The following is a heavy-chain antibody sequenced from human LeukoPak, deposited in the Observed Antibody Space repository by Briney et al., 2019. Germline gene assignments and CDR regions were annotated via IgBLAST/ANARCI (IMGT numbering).Heavy chain of an antibody. CDR3: AKDLHCSSTSCYPIKYFQH. D-gene: IGHD2-2*01. CDR1: GFTFSSYA. Sequence: PGGSLRLSCAASGFTFSSYAMHWVRQAPGKGLEWVAFIRYDGSNKYYADSVKGRFTISRDNSKNTLYLQMNSLRAEDTAVYYCAKDLHCSSTSCYPIKYFQHWGQGTLVTVSS. CDR2: IRYDGSNK. J-gene: IGHJ1*01. V-gene: IGHV3-30*02.